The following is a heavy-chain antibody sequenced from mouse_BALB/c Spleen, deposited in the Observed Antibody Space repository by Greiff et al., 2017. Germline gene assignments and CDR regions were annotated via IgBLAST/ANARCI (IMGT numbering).Heavy chain of an antibody. D-gene: IGHD2-4*01. CDR2: ISYSGST. J-gene: IGHJ3*01. Sequence: EVKLEESGPGLVKPSQSLSLTCTVTGYSITSDYAWNWIRQFPGNKLEWMGYISYSGSTSYNPSLKSRISITRDTSKNQFFLQLNSVTTEDTATYYCARYGYDYEAWFAYWGQGTLVTVSA. V-gene: IGHV3-2*02. CDR1: GYSITSDYA. CDR3: ARYGYDYEAWFAY.